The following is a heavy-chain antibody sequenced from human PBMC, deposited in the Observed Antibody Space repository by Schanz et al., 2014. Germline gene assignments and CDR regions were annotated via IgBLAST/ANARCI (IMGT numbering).Heavy chain of an antibody. D-gene: IGHD2-2*01. CDR3: ARGRRGDCRRTSCTYYFDY. V-gene: IGHV3-30*04. CDR1: GFTFRGHA. Sequence: QVQLVESGGGVVQPGRSLRLSCAASGFTFRGHAMHWVRQAPGQGLEKVAVTSTDGTKTYYAASVRGRFTISRDNSKNTVYLQMNSLRSEDTAVYYCARGRRGDCRRTSCTYYFDYWGQGTLVTVSS. CDR2: TSTDGTKT. J-gene: IGHJ4*02.